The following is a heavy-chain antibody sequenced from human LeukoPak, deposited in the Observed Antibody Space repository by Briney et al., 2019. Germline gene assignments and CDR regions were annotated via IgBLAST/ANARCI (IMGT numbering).Heavy chain of an antibody. V-gene: IGHV4-34*01. Sequence: KASETLSLTRAVCGVSFSGYYWSGIRQPPGKGREWIGEINHSGSTNYNPSLKSRVTISVDTSKNQFSLKLSSVTAADTAVYYCARVPYDSSGYFPGFDYWGQGTLVTVSS. CDR1: GVSFSGYY. CDR3: ARVPYDSSGYFPGFDY. D-gene: IGHD3-22*01. J-gene: IGHJ4*02. CDR2: INHSGST.